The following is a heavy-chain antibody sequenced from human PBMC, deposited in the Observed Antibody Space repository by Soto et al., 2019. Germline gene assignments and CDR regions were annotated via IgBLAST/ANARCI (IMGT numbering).Heavy chain of an antibody. Sequence: SETLSLTCTVSGDSVSSVGFHWAWLRRPPGKGLEWIGYIYNGGSTYYRPPLESRVTVSVDTSKNQFSLNLRSVTAADTAVYYCARLPSRHLVDYWGQGTLVTVSS. V-gene: IGHV4-39*01. J-gene: IGHJ4*02. D-gene: IGHD3-3*02. CDR2: IYNGGST. CDR1: GDSVSSVGFH. CDR3: ARLPSRHLVDY.